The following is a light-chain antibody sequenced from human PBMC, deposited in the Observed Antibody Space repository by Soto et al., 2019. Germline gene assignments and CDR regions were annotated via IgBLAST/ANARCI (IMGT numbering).Light chain of an antibody. CDR1: SSDVGGYNY. CDR3: SSYTSSSTPV. CDR2: EVN. Sequence: QSALTQPASVSGSPGQSITISCTGTSSDVGGYNYVSWYQQHPGKAPKLMIYEVNNRPPGVSNRFSGSKSGNTASLTISGLQAEDEADYYCSSYTSSSTPVFGGGTKLTVL. V-gene: IGLV2-14*01. J-gene: IGLJ3*02.